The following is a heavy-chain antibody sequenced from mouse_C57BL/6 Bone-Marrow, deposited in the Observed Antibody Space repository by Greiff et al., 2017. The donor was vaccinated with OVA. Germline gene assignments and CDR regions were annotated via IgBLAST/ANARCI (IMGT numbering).Heavy chain of an antibody. J-gene: IGHJ2*01. D-gene: IGHD1-1*01. Sequence: QVQLQQPGAELVMPGASVKLSCKASGYTFTSYWMYWVKQRPGQGLEWIGEIDPSDSYTNYNQKFKGKSTLTVDKSSSTAYMQLSSLTSEDSAVYYCARGTYYGSSYGYFDCWGQGTAPTVSA. V-gene: IGHV1-69*01. CDR3: ARGTYYGSSYGYFDC. CDR1: GYTFTSYW. CDR2: IDPSDSYT.